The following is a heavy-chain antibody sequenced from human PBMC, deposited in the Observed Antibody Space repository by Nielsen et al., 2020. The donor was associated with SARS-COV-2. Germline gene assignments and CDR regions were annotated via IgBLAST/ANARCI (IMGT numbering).Heavy chain of an antibody. CDR2: INPDNGDT. V-gene: IGHV1-3*01. CDR1: GYTFTYYA. Sequence: ASVKVSCKASGYTFTYYAIHWVRRAPGRGLEWMGWINPDNGDTKYSQNFQGRGTVTRDTSASTAYMELSSLRSEDTAVYYCARDRSITSRHYSYFYFMDVWGQGTTVTVSS. D-gene: IGHD2-2*01. J-gene: IGHJ6*02. CDR3: ARDRSITSRHYSYFYFMDV.